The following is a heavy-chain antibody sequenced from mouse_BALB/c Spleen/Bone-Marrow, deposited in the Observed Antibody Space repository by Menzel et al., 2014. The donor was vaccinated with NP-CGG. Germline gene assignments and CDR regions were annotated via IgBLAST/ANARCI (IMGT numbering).Heavy chain of an antibody. J-gene: IGHJ3*01. Sequence: GSELVRPGASVKLSCKASGYTFTSYWMHWVKQRPGQGLEWIGNIYPGSGSTNYDEKFKSKATLTVDTSSSTAYMRLSSLTSEDSAAYYCTKGLPSAYWGQGTLVTVSA. CDR2: IYPGSGST. CDR1: GYTFTSYW. V-gene: IGHV1S22*01. D-gene: IGHD2-4*01. CDR3: TKGLPSAY.